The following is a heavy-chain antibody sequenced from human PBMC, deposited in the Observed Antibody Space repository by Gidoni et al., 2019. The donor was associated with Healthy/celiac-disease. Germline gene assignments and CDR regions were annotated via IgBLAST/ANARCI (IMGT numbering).Heavy chain of an antibody. CDR3: ASRRGYSGYETNYYYYYGMDV. Sequence: QVQLVQSGAEVKKPGSSVKVSCKASGGTFSRYAISWVRQAPGQGLEWMGGIIPIFGTANYAQKFQGRVTITADKSTSTAYMELSSLRSEDTAVYYCASRRGYSGYETNYYYYYGMDVWGQGTTVTVSS. CDR1: GGTFSRYA. V-gene: IGHV1-69*06. CDR2: IIPIFGTA. J-gene: IGHJ6*02. D-gene: IGHD5-12*01.